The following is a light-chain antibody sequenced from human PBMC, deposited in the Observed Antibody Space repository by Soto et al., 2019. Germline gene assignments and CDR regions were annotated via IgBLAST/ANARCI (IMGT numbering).Light chain of an antibody. V-gene: IGKV3-11*01. J-gene: IGKJ5*01. CDR2: ETS. CDR3: EVRTNWRDT. Sequence: EIVVTQSPGTLSLSPGERATLSCRASQSVSNYLSWYQQKPGLAPRLLMYETSRRATGIPARFSGSGSGTDFTLTISCLEPEDCAVYYCEVRTNWRDTFGQGTRLEIK. CDR1: QSVSNY.